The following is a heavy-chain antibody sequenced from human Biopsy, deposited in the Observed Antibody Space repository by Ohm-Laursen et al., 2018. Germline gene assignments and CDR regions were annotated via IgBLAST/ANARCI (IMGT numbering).Heavy chain of an antibody. Sequence: GSLRLSCAASGFPDSDYYMSWIRQAPGRGLEWVSDINSSGSTKYHAESVKGRFTISRDNAMNSVYLQMNSLRGEDTAVYYCARAVGIAAAPIDYWGQGTLVTVSS. J-gene: IGHJ4*02. D-gene: IGHD2-15*01. CDR3: ARAVGIAAAPIDY. CDR2: INSSGSTK. CDR1: GFPDSDYY. V-gene: IGHV3-11*01.